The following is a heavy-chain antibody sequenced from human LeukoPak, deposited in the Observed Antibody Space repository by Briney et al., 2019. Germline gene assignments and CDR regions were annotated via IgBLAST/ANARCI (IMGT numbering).Heavy chain of an antibody. J-gene: IGHJ4*02. CDR3: ARDSLWFGELTFDY. CDR2: INAGNGNT. V-gene: IGHV1-3*01. D-gene: IGHD3-10*01. Sequence: ASVKVSCKASGYTFTSYAMHWVRQAPGQRLEWMGWINAGNGNTKYSQKFQGRVTITRDTSASTAYMELSSLRSEDTAVYYCARDSLWFGELTFDYWGQGALVTVSS. CDR1: GYTFTSYA.